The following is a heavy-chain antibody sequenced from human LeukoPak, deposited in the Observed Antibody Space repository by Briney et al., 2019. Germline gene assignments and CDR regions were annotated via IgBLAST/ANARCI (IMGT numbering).Heavy chain of an antibody. CDR2: INPNSGGT. CDR3: ARDNYFDY. J-gene: IGHJ4*02. Sequence: ASVKVSCKTSGYTFTGYYMHWVRQAPGQGLERMGWINPNSGGTNYAQKFQGRVTMTRDTSISTAYMELSRLKSDDTAVYYCARDNYFDYWGQGTLVTVSS. V-gene: IGHV1-2*02. CDR1: GYTFTGYY.